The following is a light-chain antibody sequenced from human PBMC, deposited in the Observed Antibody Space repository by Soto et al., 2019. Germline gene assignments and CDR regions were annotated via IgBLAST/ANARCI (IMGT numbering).Light chain of an antibody. J-gene: IGKJ1*01. CDR3: QQSYSTPVWT. V-gene: IGKV1-39*01. CDR2: AAS. CDR1: QSISSY. Sequence: DLQMTQSPSSLSASVGDRVTITCRASQSISSYLNWYQQKPGKAPKLLIYAASSLQSGVPSRFSGSGSGIDFTHTNVSLQPEDFANFYCQQSYSTPVWTFGQRTKVEIK.